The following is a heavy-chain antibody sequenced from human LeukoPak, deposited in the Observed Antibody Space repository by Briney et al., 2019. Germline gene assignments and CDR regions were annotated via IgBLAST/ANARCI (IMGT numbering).Heavy chain of an antibody. D-gene: IGHD6-19*01. CDR2: IYYSGST. J-gene: IGHJ5*02. Sequence: PSETLSLTCTVSGGSLSSYYWSWIRQPPGKGLEWIGYIYYSGSTNYNPSLKSRVTISVDTSKNQFSLKLSSVTAADTAVYYCARGGEWSSGWYNWFDPWGQGTLVTVSS. V-gene: IGHV4-59*01. CDR1: GGSLSSYY. CDR3: ARGGEWSSGWYNWFDP.